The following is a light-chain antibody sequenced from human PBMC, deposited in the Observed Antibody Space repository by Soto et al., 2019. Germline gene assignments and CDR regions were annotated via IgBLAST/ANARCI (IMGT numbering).Light chain of an antibody. CDR1: QSVSSTY. V-gene: IGKV3-20*01. Sequence: EVVLTQSPGTLSLSPGERATLSCRASQSVSSTYLAWYQHRPGQPPRLLIYGVSSRAAGIPARFSGSGSGTDFTLTISRLQPEDIAVYYCQQFSSSPITFGQGTRLEIK. CDR2: GVS. CDR3: QQFSSSPIT. J-gene: IGKJ5*01.